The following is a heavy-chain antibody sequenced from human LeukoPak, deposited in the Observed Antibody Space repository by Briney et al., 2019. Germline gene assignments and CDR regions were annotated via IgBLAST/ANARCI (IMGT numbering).Heavy chain of an antibody. J-gene: IGHJ6*03. Sequence: SETLSLTCAVYGGSFSGYYWSWIRQPPGKGLEGIGEFNHSGSTNYNPSLKSRVTISVDTSKNQFSLKLSSVTAADTAVYYCARAVGVVIIRRSYYYMDVWGKGTTVTVSS. CDR1: GGSFSGYY. V-gene: IGHV4-34*01. CDR2: FNHSGST. CDR3: ARAVGVVIIRRSYYYMDV. D-gene: IGHD3-3*01.